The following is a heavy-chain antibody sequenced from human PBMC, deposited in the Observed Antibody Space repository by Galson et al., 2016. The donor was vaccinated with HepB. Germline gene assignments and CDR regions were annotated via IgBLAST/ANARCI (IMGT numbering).Heavy chain of an antibody. CDR3: ARGAQFLVWSHDY. Sequence: CKASGGNFSSYTISWVRQAPGQGLEWMGGIIPVFGTANYAQKFQGRVTITADKSTTTAYMELSSLRSGDTAVYYCARGAQFLVWSHDYWGHGTLVTVSS. J-gene: IGHJ4*01. CDR2: IIPVFGTA. CDR1: GGNFSSYT. D-gene: IGHD3-3*01. V-gene: IGHV1-69*06.